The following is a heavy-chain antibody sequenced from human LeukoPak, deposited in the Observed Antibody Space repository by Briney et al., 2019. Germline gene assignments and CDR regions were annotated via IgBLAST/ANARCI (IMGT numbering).Heavy chain of an antibody. CDR3: SRGNDLQQGDDALDI. CDR2: VGNASPYI. V-gene: IGHV3-21*01. D-gene: IGHD3/OR15-3a*01. Sequence: GWSLRLSYAESLFTLHRYAMNGVRQAPGKGLEWVSSVGNASPYIYYADSLKGRFTFSRDNAKNSLYLQMNSLRDDDTAVYFCSRGNDLQQGDDALDIWGQGTMVTVSS. CDR1: LFTLHRYA. J-gene: IGHJ3*02.